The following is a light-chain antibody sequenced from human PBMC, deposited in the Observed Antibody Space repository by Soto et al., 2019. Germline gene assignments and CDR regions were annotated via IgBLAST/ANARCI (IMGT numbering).Light chain of an antibody. J-gene: IGKJ5*01. CDR3: QQYGSSPS. CDR2: GTS. Sequence: EIVLTQSPGTLSLSPGERATLFCRASQSVTSSSIAWYQQKPGQAPRLLIYGTSSRATGIPDRFSGSGSGTDFTLTISRLEPEDFAVYYCQQYGSSPSFGQGTRLEIK. V-gene: IGKV3-20*01. CDR1: QSVTSSS.